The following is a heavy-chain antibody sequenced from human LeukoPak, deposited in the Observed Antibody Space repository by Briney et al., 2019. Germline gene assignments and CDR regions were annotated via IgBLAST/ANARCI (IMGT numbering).Heavy chain of an antibody. J-gene: IGHJ4*02. V-gene: IGHV4-61*02. CDR3: ARGTLYGEYVFDY. Sequence: ASETLSLTCTVSGGSISSGSYYWSWIRQPAGKGLEWIGRVYTSGSTNYNPSLKSRVTISVDKSKTQFSLKLSSVTAADTAVYYCARGTLYGEYVFDYWGQGTLVTVSS. CDR2: VYTSGST. CDR1: GGSISSGSYY. D-gene: IGHD4-17*01.